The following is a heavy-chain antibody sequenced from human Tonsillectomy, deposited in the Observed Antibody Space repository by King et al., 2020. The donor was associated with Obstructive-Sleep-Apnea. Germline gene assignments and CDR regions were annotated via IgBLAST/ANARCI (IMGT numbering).Heavy chain of an antibody. Sequence: VQLVESGGGLVQPGGSLRLSCAASGFTFSIYAMSWVRQAPGKGLEWVSAISDSGGTTYYADSVKGRFTISRDNPKNTLFLQMNSLRAEDTAVYFCAKGLNGPWGQGTLVTVSS. CDR1: GFTFSIYA. CDR3: AKGLNGP. V-gene: IGHV3-23*04. J-gene: IGHJ5*02. CDR2: ISDSGGTT.